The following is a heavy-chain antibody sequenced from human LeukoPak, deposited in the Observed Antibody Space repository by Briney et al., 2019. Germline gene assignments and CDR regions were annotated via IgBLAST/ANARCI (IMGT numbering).Heavy chain of an antibody. CDR3: ASEPDCSSTSCYHNWFDP. CDR1: GFTFSSYW. D-gene: IGHD2-2*01. CDR2: IKQDGSEK. Sequence: GGSLRLSCAASGFTFSSYWMSWVRQAPGKGLEWVANIKQDGSEKYYVDSVKGRFTISRDNAKNSLYLQMNSLRAEDTAVYYCASEPDCSSTSCYHNWFDPWGQGTLVTVSS. J-gene: IGHJ5*02. V-gene: IGHV3-7*01.